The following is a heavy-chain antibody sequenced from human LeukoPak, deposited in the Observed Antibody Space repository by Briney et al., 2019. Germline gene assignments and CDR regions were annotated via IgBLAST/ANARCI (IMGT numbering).Heavy chain of an antibody. D-gene: IGHD6-19*01. V-gene: IGHV3-30*04. CDR3: ARVGVAVAGTY. Sequence: GGSLRLSCAASGFTFSSYAMHWVRQAPGKGLERVAVISYDGSNKYYADSVKGRFTISRDNSKNTLYLQMNSLRAEDTAVYYCARVGVAVAGTYWGQGTLVTVSS. CDR2: ISYDGSNK. J-gene: IGHJ4*02. CDR1: GFTFSSYA.